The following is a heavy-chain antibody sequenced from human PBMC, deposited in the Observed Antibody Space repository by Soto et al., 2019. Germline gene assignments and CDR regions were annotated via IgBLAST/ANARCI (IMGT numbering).Heavy chain of an antibody. CDR1: GFTFSNYA. Sequence: EVQLLDSGGGLVQPGGSLRLSCAASGFTFSNYAMSWVRQAPGKGLEWVSGVGGSGDSTYYADSVKGRFTISRDNSKDKLYLQMNSRRAEDTAGYYCAKSPLGYCSGGSCYPPHYFDYWGQGTLVTVSS. D-gene: IGHD2-15*01. J-gene: IGHJ4*02. CDR2: VGGSGDST. CDR3: AKSPLGYCSGGSCYPPHYFDY. V-gene: IGHV3-23*01.